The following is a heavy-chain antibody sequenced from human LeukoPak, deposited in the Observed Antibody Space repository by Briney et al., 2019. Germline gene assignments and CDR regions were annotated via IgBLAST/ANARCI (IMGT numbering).Heavy chain of an antibody. J-gene: IGHJ4*02. CDR2: IIPIFGTA. Sequence: ASVKVSCKASGGTFSSYAISWVRQAPGQGLEWMGGIIPIFGTANYAQKFQGRVTMTRDTSITTAFMEINRLTSDDTAVYYCARGGMTANPNPYYFDYWGQGTLVTVSS. D-gene: IGHD1-20*01. CDR3: ARGGMTANPNPYYFDY. V-gene: IGHV1-69*05. CDR1: GGTFSSYA.